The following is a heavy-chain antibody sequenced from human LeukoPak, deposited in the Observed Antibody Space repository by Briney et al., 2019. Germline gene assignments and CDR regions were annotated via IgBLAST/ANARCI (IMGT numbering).Heavy chain of an antibody. D-gene: IGHD5-24*01. CDR2: IIYDGSNK. CDR3: ARGAGDGYNLDY. CDR1: GFTFSSYG. Sequence: QAGRSLRPSRAAAGFTFSSYGMDWVRQAARKGLGWVAVIIYDGSNKNYADSVKGRFTISRDNSKNTLYLQMSGLRAEDTAVYYCARGAGDGYNLDYWGQGTLVTVSS. J-gene: IGHJ4*02. V-gene: IGHV3-30-3*01.